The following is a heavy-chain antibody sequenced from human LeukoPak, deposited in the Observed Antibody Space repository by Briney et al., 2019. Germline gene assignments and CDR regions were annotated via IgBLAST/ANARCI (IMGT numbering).Heavy chain of an antibody. D-gene: IGHD6-19*01. CDR3: AKEAIAVAGTEFDY. CDR1: KFNFHNYG. CDR2: ISGSGGST. V-gene: IGHV3-23*01. J-gene: IGHJ4*02. Sequence: GGSLRLSCTTPKFNFHNYGLTWVRQAPGKELEWVSSISGSGGSTQYAASVQGRFTISRDNSKNTLYLQMNSLRAEDTAVYYCAKEAIAVAGTEFDYWGQGTLVTVSS.